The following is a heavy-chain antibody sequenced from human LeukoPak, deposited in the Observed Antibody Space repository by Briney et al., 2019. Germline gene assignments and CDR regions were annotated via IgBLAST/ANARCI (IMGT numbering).Heavy chain of an antibody. CDR2: IIPIFGTA. J-gene: IGHJ4*02. D-gene: IGHD3-22*01. V-gene: IGHV1-69*05. Sequence: ASVKVSCKASGGTFSSYAISWVRQAPGQGLEWMGGIIPIFGTANYAQKFQGRVTITTDESTSTAYMELSRLRSDDTAVYYCARVSYDCSGYYLFDYWGQGTLVTVSS. CDR3: ARVSYDCSGYYLFDY. CDR1: GGTFSSYA.